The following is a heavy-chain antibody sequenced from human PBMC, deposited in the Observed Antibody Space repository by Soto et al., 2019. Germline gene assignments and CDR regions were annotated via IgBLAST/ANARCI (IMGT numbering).Heavy chain of an antibody. J-gene: IGHJ4*02. V-gene: IGHV4-59*08. CDR1: GGSISSSY. CDR3: ARQLIY. CDR2: IYDSGST. D-gene: IGHD6-13*01. Sequence: PSETLSLTCTVSGGSISSSYWSWIRQPPGKGLEWIGYIYDSGSTYYNSSLKSRVTMSVDTSKNKFSLKLSSVTAADTAVYYCARQLIYWGQRTPVTVSS.